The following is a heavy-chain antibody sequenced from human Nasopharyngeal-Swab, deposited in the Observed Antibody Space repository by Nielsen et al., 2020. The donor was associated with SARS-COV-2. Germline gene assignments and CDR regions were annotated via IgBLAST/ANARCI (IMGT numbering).Heavy chain of an antibody. J-gene: IGHJ4*02. V-gene: IGHV5-51*01. CDR1: GYSFTNYW. D-gene: IGHD5-12*01. Sequence: KVSCKGSGYSFTNYWIAWVRQMPGKGLEWMAITSPSNSDTRYSPSFEGQVTISVDKSINTAYLQWSSLKASDTAMYYCARRFLGGYDRGGYFDYWGQGTLITVSS. CDR3: ARRFLGGYDRGGYFDY. CDR2: TSPSNSDT.